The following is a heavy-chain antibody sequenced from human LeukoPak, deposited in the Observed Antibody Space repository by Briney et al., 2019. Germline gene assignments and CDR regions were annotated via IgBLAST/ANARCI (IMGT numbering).Heavy chain of an antibody. CDR3: ARGEYENWNDPGSFDY. CDR2: IYSGGST. D-gene: IGHD1-1*01. J-gene: IGHJ4*02. CDR1: GFTVSSNY. V-gene: IGHV3-53*01. Sequence: PGGSLRLSCAASGFTVSSNYMSWVRQAPGKGLEWVSVIYSGGSTYYADSVKGRFTISRDNSKNTLYLQMNSLRAEDTAVYYCARGEYENWNDPGSFDYWGQGTLVTVSS.